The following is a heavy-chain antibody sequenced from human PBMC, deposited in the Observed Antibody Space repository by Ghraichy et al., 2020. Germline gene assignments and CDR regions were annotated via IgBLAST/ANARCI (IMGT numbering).Heavy chain of an antibody. V-gene: IGHV4-31*03. CDR2: IYYSGST. D-gene: IGHD5-12*01. J-gene: IGHJ4*02. Sequence: SETLSLTCTVSGGSISSGGYYWSWIRQHPGKGLEWIGYIYYSGSTYYNPSLKSRVTISVDTSKNQFSLKLSSVTAADTAVYYCARGRSGYDSPIRRFYFDYWGQGTLVTVSS. CDR3: ARGRSGYDSPIRRFYFDY. CDR1: GGSISSGGYY.